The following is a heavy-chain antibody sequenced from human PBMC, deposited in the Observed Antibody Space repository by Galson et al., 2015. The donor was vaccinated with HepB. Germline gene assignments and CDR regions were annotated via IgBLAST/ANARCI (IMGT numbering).Heavy chain of an antibody. V-gene: IGHV1-46*01. J-gene: IGHJ5*02. CDR3: AIELGWNDVVGGSGIDP. Sequence: SVKVSCKASGYTFTSYYMHWVRQAPGQGLEWMGIINPSGGSTSYAQKFQGRVTMTRDTSTSTVYMELSSLRSEDTAVYYCAIELGWNDVVGGSGIDPWGQGTLVTVSS. CDR2: INPSGGST. CDR1: GYTFTSYY. D-gene: IGHD1-1*01.